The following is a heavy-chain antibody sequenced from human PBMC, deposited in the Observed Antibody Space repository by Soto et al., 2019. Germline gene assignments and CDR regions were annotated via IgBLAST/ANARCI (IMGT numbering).Heavy chain of an antibody. CDR2: IRSKAYGGTT. CDR1: GFTFGDYA. J-gene: IGHJ4*02. D-gene: IGHD3-22*01. Sequence: PGGSLRLSCTASGFTFGDYAMSRVRQAPGKGLEWVGFIRSKAYGGTTEYAASVKGRFTISRDDSKSIAYLQMNSLKTEDTAVYYCTRDLTYYYDSSGYYTPFDYWGQGTLVTVSS. V-gene: IGHV3-49*04. CDR3: TRDLTYYYDSSGYYTPFDY.